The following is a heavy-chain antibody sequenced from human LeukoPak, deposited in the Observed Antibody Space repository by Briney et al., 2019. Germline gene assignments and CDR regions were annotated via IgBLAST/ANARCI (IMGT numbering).Heavy chain of an antibody. J-gene: IGHJ4*02. V-gene: IGHV3-23*01. CDR1: GFTFSSYA. CDR3: AKLKMVRGVIIIFDY. Sequence: PGGSLRLSCATSGFTFSSYAMSWVRQAPGKGLEWVSAISGSGGSTYYADSVKGRFTISRDNSKNTLYLQMNSLRAEDTAVYYCAKLKMVRGVIIIFDYWGQGTLVTVSS. CDR2: ISGSGGST. D-gene: IGHD3-10*01.